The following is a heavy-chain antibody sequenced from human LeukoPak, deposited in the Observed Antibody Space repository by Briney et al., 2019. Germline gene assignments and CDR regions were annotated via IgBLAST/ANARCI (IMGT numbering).Heavy chain of an antibody. CDR2: INPNSGGT. J-gene: IGHJ5*02. CDR3: ARCPAAGNWLDP. CDR1: GYTFTGYY. D-gene: IGHD6-13*01. V-gene: IGHV1-2*02. Sequence: ASVKVSCKASGYTFTGYYMHWVRQAPGQGLEWMGWINPNSGGTNYAQKFQGRVTMTRDTSISTAYMELSRLRSDDTAVYYCARCPAAGNWLDPWGQGTLVTVSS.